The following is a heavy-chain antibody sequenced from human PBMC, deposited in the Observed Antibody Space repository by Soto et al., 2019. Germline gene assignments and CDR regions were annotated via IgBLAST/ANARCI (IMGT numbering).Heavy chain of an antibody. CDR2: IYSSGST. CDR1: GVSISTGGFY. Sequence: QVQLQESGPGLVKPSQTLSLTCTVSGVSISTGGFYWSWIRQHPGKGLEWIGYIYSSGSTYYNPSLKSRVTIARDTSKNHFSLNMSSVTAADTAVYYCARDRGMAPFDSWGQGTLVTVSS. V-gene: IGHV4-31*03. J-gene: IGHJ5*01. CDR3: ARDRGMAPFDS.